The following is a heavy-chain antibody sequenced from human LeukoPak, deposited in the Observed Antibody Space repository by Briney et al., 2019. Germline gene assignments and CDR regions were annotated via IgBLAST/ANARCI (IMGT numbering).Heavy chain of an antibody. D-gene: IGHD5-18*01. Sequence: PSETLSLTCTVSGGSISSYYWSWIRQPPGKGLEWIGYIYYSGSANYNPSLKSRVTISVDRSKNRFSLKLSSVTAADTAVYYCARASFNVDTALYFDYWGQGTLVTVSS. J-gene: IGHJ4*02. V-gene: IGHV4-59*01. CDR3: ARASFNVDTALYFDY. CDR2: IYYSGSA. CDR1: GGSISSYY.